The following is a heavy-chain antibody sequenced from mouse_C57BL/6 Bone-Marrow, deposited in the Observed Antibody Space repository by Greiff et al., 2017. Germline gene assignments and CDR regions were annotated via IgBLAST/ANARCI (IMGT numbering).Heavy chain of an antibody. CDR2: IYPGNSDT. J-gene: IGHJ3*01. Sequence: EVQLQQSGTVLARPGASVKMSCKTSGYTFTSYWMHWVKQRPGQGLEWIGAIYPGNSDTSYNQKFKGKAKLTAVTSASTAYMELSSLTNEDSAVYYCTRHLPPTRAWFAYWGQGTLVTVSA. CDR3: TRHLPPTRAWFAY. CDR1: GYTFTSYW. D-gene: IGHD5-1*01. V-gene: IGHV1-5*01.